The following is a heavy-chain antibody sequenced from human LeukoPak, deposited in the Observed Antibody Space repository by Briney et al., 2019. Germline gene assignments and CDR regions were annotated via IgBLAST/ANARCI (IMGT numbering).Heavy chain of an antibody. CDR1: GFTFSSYG. CDR3: ARGGYYDSSGYHDY. V-gene: IGHV3-30*03. J-gene: IGHJ4*02. D-gene: IGHD3-22*01. CDR2: ISYDGSNK. Sequence: PGGSLRLSCAASGFTFSSYGMHWVRQAPGKGLEWVAVISYDGSNKYYADSVKGRFTISRDNSKNTLYLQMNSLRAEDTAVYYCARGGYYDSSGYHDYWGQGTLVTVSS.